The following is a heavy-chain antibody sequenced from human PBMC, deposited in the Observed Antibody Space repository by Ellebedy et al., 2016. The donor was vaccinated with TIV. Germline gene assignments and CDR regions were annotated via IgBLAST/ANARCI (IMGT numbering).Heavy chain of an antibody. J-gene: IGHJ4*02. V-gene: IGHV3-7*01. D-gene: IGHD1-26*01. CDR1: GFTFSSHW. CDR3: ARAPTTGGGGSIDY. CDR2: IKQTGSEK. Sequence: GESLKISCAASGFTFSSHWMTWVRQAPGKGLEWVANIKQTGSEKYYVDSVKGRFTISRDNAKDSLHLQMNSLGAEDTAVYYCARAPTTGGGGSIDYWGQGTLVTVSS.